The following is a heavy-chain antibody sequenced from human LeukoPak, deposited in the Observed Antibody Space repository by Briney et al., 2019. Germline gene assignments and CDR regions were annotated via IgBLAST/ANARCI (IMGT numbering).Heavy chain of an antibody. J-gene: IGHJ4*02. V-gene: IGHV3-21*01. D-gene: IGHD6-25*01. CDR3: ARDMAAASCDY. CDR2: ISSSRTYI. CDR1: GFTFSTYS. Sequence: GGSLRLSCAASGFTFSTYSMNWVRQAPGKGLEWVSSISSSRTYIYYADSVKGRFTISRDNAKNSLYLQMNSLRAEDTAVYYCARDMAAASCDYWGQGTLVTVSS.